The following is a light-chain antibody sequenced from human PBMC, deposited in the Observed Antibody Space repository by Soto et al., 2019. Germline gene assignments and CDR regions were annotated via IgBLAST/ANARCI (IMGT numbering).Light chain of an antibody. J-gene: IGKJ1*01. V-gene: IGKV4-1*01. CDR3: QQYYSTPT. Sequence: DIVMTQSPDSLAVSLGERATINCKTSQSVLYSSNNKNYLAWYQQKPRQPPKLLIYWASTRESGVPDRFSCSGSGTDFTLTISSLQAEDVAVYYCQQYYSTPTFGQGTKVEIK. CDR1: QSVLYSSNNKNY. CDR2: WAS.